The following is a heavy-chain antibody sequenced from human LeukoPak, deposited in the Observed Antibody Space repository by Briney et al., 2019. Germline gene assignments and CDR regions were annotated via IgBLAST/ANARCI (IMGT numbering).Heavy chain of an antibody. CDR2: ISSSGSTI. D-gene: IGHD5-24*01. J-gene: IGHJ5*02. CDR1: GFTFSSYA. CDR3: AREVESSTRYNWFDP. V-gene: IGHV3-48*04. Sequence: SGGSLRLSCAASGFTFSSYAMSWVRQAPGKGLEWVSYISSSGSTIYYADSVKGRFTISRDNAKNSLYLQMNSLRAEDTAVYYCAREVESSTRYNWFDPWGQGTLVTVSS.